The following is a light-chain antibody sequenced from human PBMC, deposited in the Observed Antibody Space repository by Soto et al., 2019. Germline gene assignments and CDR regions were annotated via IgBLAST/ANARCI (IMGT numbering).Light chain of an antibody. CDR2: AS. J-gene: IGKJ3*01. CDR1: QSVSDMY. CDR3: QHYGTSAL. V-gene: IGKV3-20*01. Sequence: EIVLTQSPGTLSLSPGERATLSCRASQSVSDMYLAWYQQKPGQAPRLLIYASNRSTGIPDGFSGSASGTDFTLTISRLEPEDFAVYYCQHYGTSALFGPGTKVEIK.